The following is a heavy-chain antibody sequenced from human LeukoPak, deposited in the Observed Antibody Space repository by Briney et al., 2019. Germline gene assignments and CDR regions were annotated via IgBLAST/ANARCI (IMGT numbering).Heavy chain of an antibody. CDR3: ARGSGSSSWYEGYYFDY. CDR2: IYYSGST. V-gene: IGHV4-59*01. J-gene: IGHJ4*02. Sequence: KPPETLSLTCTVSGGSISSYYWSWIRQPPGKGLEWIGYIYYSGSTNYNPSLKSRVTISVDASKNQFSLKLSSVTAADTAVYYCARGSGSSSWYEGYYFDYWGQGTLVTVSS. CDR1: GGSISSYY. D-gene: IGHD6-13*01.